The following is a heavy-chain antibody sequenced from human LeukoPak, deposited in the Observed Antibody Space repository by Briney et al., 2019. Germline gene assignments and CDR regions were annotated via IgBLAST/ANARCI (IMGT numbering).Heavy chain of an antibody. V-gene: IGHV1-69*04. CDR2: IIPILGIA. CDR3: ARVRGAGTFWYYFDY. J-gene: IGHJ4*02. Sequence: ASVKVSCKASGGTFSSYAISWVRQAPGQGLEWMGRIIPILGIANYAQKFQGRVTITADKSTSTAYMELSSLRSEDTAVYYCARVRGAGTFWYYFDYWGQGTLVTVSS. D-gene: IGHD3-10*01. CDR1: GGTFSSYA.